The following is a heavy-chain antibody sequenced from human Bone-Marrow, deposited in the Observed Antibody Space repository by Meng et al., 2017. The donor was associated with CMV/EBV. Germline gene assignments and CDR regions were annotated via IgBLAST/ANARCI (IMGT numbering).Heavy chain of an antibody. D-gene: IGHD3-16*01. Sequence: SETLSLTCTVSGGSVSSGSYYWSWIRQPPGKGLEWIGYIYYSGSTNYNPSLKSRVTISVDTSRNQFSLKLSSVTAADTAVYYCARAGDYVWGSGSGLDPWGQGPLVTVSS. CDR2: IYYSGST. CDR3: ARAGDYVWGSGSGLDP. CDR1: GGSVSSGSYY. V-gene: IGHV4-61*01. J-gene: IGHJ5*02.